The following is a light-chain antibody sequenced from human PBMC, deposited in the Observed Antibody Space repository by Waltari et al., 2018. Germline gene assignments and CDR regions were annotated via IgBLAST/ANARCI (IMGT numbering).Light chain of an antibody. J-gene: IGLJ2*01. CDR2: DNN. CDR3: ASYDSDLDDVP. V-gene: IGLV1-51*02. CDR1: SSNIGNHS. Sequence: QSVLTQPPSVSAAPGQMVTISCPGSSSNIGNHSVSWYQQLPGTAPRLLIYDNNQRPSGIPDRFSGSKSGTSATLGITGLQTGDEADYYCASYDSDLDDVPFGGGTKLTVL.